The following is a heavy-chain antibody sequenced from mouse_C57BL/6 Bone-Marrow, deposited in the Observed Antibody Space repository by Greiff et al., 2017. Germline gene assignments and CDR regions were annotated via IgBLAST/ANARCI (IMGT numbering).Heavy chain of an antibody. Sequence: VQLQQPGAELVRPGTSVKLSCKASGYTFTSYWMHWVKQRPGQGLEWIGVIDPSDSYTNYNQKFKGKATLTVDTSSSTAYMQISSLTSEDSAVYYCESGGGNYAMDYGGQGTATSVSS. CDR1: GYTFTSYW. CDR3: ESGGGNYAMDY. V-gene: IGHV1-59*01. J-gene: IGHJ4*01. CDR2: IDPSDSYT.